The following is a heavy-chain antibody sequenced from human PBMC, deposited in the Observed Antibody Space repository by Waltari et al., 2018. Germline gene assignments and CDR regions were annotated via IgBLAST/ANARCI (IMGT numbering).Heavy chain of an antibody. V-gene: IGHV1-8*02. J-gene: IGHJ4*02. CDR1: GYTVTYLD. CDR2: MSPNSGNT. D-gene: IGHD6-19*01. Sequence: QVQLVQSGAEVKKPGASVKVSCKASGYTVTYLDINGVRQANGQGPEWMGWMSPNSGNTGYAQEFQGRVTMTRNTSISTAYMELNSLRSEDTAVYYCTRAGYTSDWYFDYWGQGTLVTVSS. CDR3: TRAGYTSDWYFDY.